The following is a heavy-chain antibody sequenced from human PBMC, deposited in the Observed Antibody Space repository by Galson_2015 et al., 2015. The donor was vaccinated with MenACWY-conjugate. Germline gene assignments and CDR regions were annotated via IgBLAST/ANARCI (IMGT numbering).Heavy chain of an antibody. J-gene: IGHJ4*02. D-gene: IGHD6-6*01. CDR1: GYTFTSNW. Sequence: QSGAEVKKPGESLKISCKGSGYTFTSNWIGWVRQMPGKGLEWMGIIYPGDSDTRYTPSFQGHVTISADKSINTAYLQWGSLEASDTAMYDCARQGFGSSSLDYWGQGTLVTASS. V-gene: IGHV5-51*01. CDR3: ARQGFGSSSLDY. CDR2: IYPGDSDT.